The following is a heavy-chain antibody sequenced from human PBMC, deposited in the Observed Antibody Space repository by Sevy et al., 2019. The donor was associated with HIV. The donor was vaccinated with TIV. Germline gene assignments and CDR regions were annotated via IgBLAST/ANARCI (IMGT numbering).Heavy chain of an antibody. CDR2: IIPILGTV. CDR3: ASGEVKGWYYFDY. J-gene: IGHJ4*02. CDR1: GGTFSSYG. D-gene: IGHD6-19*01. Sequence: ASVKVSCKASGGTFSSYGISWVRQAPGQGLEWMGGIIPILGTVNYAQKFQGRVTITADESTKTAYMELSSVRSEDTAVYYCASGEVKGWYYFDYWGQETLVTVSS. V-gene: IGHV1-69*13.